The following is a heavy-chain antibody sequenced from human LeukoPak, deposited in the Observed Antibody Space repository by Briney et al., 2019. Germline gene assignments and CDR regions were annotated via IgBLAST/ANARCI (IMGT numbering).Heavy chain of an antibody. CDR1: GVTFSSHA. CDR3: ARAYYESSAYRHAVYFDY. Sequence: GASVKVFCKSSGVTFSSHAISWVRQAPGQALEWMGIINPSDDSTRYAQKFQGRVTMTKDTSTNTVYMHLSSLSSDDTAVYYCARAYYESSAYRHAVYFDYWGQGTLVTVSS. V-gene: IGHV1-46*01. CDR2: INPSDDST. J-gene: IGHJ4*02. D-gene: IGHD3-22*01.